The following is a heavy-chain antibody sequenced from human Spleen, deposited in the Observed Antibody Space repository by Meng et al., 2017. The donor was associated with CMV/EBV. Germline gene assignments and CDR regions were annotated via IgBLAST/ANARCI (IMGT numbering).Heavy chain of an antibody. CDR2: IIPIFGTA. V-gene: IGHV1-69*05. Sequence: SVKVSCKASGGTFSSYAISWVRQAPGQGLEWMGGIIPIFGTANYAQKFQGRVTITTDESTSTAYMELSSLRSEDTAVYYCARGGWGAVVVPAAIRGYYGMDVWGQGTTVTVSS. CDR3: ARGGWGAVVVPAAIRGYYGMDV. J-gene: IGHJ6*02. D-gene: IGHD2-2*01. CDR1: GGTFSSYA.